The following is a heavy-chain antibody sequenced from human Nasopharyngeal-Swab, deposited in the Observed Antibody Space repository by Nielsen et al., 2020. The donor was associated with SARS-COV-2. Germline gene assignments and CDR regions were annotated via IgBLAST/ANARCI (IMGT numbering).Heavy chain of an antibody. D-gene: IGHD3-22*01. CDR3: ARQSDSSGYYHPFDY. CDR1: GYTFTSYY. J-gene: IGHJ4*02. CDR2: INPNSGGT. Sequence: ASVKVSCKASGYTFTSYYMHWVRQAPGQGLEWMGWINPNSGGTNYAQKFQGWVTMTRDTSISTAYMELSRLRSDDTAVYYCARQSDSSGYYHPFDYWGQGTLVTVSS. V-gene: IGHV1-2*04.